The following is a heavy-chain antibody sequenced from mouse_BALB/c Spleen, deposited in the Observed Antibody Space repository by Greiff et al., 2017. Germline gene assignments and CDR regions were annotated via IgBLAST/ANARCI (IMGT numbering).Heavy chain of an antibody. CDR3: ARSTMITTWFAY. CDR1: GFTFSSFG. CDR2: ISSGSSTI. V-gene: IGHV5-17*02. D-gene: IGHD2-4*01. Sequence: EVQVVESGGGLVQPGGSRKLSCAASGFTFSSFGMHWVRQAPEKGLEWVAYISSGSSTIYYADTVKGRFTISSDKPKNTLFLQMTSLRSEDTAMYYCARSTMITTWFAYWGQGTLVTVSA. J-gene: IGHJ3*01.